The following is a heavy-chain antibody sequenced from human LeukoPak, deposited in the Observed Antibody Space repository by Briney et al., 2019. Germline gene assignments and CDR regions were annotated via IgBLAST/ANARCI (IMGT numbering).Heavy chain of an antibody. Sequence: SETLSLTCTVSGGSISSSSYYWGWIRQPPGKGLEWIANIFYSGSTYYNPSLKSRVTISVDTSKNQFSLKLSSVTAADTAVYYCARDGYSSGWGWGYYYFDYWGQGTLVTVSS. CDR3: ARDGYSSGWGWGYYYFDY. J-gene: IGHJ4*02. V-gene: IGHV4-39*07. CDR2: IFYSGST. CDR1: GGSISSSSYY. D-gene: IGHD6-19*01.